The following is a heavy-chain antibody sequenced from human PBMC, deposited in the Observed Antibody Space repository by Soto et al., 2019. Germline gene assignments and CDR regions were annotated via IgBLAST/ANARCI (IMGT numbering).Heavy chain of an antibody. V-gene: IGHV1-3*02. Sequence: QVQLVQSGAEVKKPGASVKISCKASGYTFTRNAMHWVRQAPGQGLEWMGWSDAGSGNTKYSQEFQGRVTITTDTSVSTAYMELSSLRSEDMAVYYCAKGSSTSDAFDIWGQGTMVTVSS. CDR2: SDAGSGNT. CDR1: GYTFTRNA. D-gene: IGHD6-13*01. J-gene: IGHJ3*02. CDR3: AKGSSTSDAFDI.